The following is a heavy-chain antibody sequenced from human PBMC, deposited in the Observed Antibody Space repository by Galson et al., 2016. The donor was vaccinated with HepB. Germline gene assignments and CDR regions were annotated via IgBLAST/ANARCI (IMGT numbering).Heavy chain of an antibody. V-gene: IGHV1-18*01. CDR2: INTYTGNT. CDR3: ARDRAYGGLMFDS. CDR1: GYTFTSYG. Sequence: SVKVSCTASGYTFTSYGINWVRQAPGQGLEWMGRINTYTGNTNYPQKFQGRVTMTTDTSTSTAYMELRSLRPDDTAVYYCARDRAYGGLMFDSWGQGTLVTVSS. J-gene: IGHJ4*02. D-gene: IGHD3-10*01.